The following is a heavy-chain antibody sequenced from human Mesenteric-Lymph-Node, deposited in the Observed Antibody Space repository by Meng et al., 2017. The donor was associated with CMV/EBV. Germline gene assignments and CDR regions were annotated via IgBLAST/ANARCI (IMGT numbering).Heavy chain of an antibody. CDR3: ARGSSYDILTGYFDY. J-gene: IGHJ4*02. Sequence: QVQLHQVGAGLLEPSETLSVTCAVYGGSFSGYYWNWIRQSPEKGLEWIGEINHSGSTTYNPSFTSRIIISVDTSTNQISLNMSSVTAADTAVYYCARGSSYDILTGYFDYWGQGALVTVSS. CDR2: INHSGST. CDR1: GGSFSGYY. V-gene: IGHV4-34*01. D-gene: IGHD3-9*01.